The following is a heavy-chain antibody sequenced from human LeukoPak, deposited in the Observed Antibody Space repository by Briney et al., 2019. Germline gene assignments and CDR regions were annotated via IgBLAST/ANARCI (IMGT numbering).Heavy chain of an antibody. CDR2: INYSGST. CDR1: GGSISNYY. V-gene: IGHV4-59*01. CDR3: VRSEMGGYTFDY. J-gene: IGHJ4*02. Sequence: SETLSLTCTVSGGSISNYYWTWIRQPPGKGLEWIGYINYSGSTNYNPSLKSRVTISVDRSKNQFSLNLSSVTAADTAVYYYVRSEMGGYTFDYWGQGTLVTVSS. D-gene: IGHD5-24*01.